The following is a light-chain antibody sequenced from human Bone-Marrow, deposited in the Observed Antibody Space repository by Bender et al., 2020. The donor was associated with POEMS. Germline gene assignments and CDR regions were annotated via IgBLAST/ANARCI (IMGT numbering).Light chain of an antibody. CDR3: QVWDSSSDHPV. J-gene: IGLJ2*01. Sequence: SYVLTQPPSVSVGPGQTARITCGGDNIGSKSVQWYQRKPGQAPLLVVYDDSDRPSGIPERFSGSNSGNTATLTISRVEAGDEADYCCQVWDSSSDHPVFGGGTKLTVL. CDR1: NIGSKS. CDR2: DDS. V-gene: IGLV3-21*02.